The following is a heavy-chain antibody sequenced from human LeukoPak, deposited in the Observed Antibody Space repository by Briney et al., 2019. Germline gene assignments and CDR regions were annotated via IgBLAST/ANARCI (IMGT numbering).Heavy chain of an antibody. CDR3: AAKGNGYSGTYVFAH. CDR2: LYSSGYT. V-gene: IGHV3-66*01. Sequence: GGSLRLSCAASTFSVSTNYMSWVRQAPGKGLEWISVLYSSGYTKYADSVRGRFSISRDNSENTLSLQMNSLRAEDTAVYYCAAKGNGYSGTYVFAHWGRGTLVTVSS. J-gene: IGHJ4*02. D-gene: IGHD5-12*01. CDR1: TFSVSTNY.